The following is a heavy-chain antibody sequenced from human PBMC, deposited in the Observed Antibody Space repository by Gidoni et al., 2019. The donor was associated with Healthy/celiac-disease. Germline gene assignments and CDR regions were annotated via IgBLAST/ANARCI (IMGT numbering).Heavy chain of an antibody. Sequence: EVQLVESGGGLVQPGGSLRLSCAASGFTFSSYWMSWVRQAPGKGLEWVANIKQDGSEKYYVDSVKGRFTISRDNAKNSLYLQMNSLRAEDTAVYYCARGRAWLLTYYYYYMDVWGKGTTVTVSS. D-gene: IGHD2-15*01. CDR3: ARGRAWLLTYYYYYMDV. J-gene: IGHJ6*03. CDR1: GFTFSSYW. V-gene: IGHV3-7*05. CDR2: IKQDGSEK.